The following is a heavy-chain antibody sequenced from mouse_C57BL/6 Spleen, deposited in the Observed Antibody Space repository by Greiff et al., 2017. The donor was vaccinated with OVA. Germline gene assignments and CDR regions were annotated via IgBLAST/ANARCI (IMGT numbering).Heavy chain of an antibody. Sequence: VKVVESGAELVKPGASVKLSCKASGYTFTEYTIHWVKQRSGQGLEWIGWFYPGSGSIKYNEKFKDKATLTADKSSSTVYMELSRLTSEDSAVYFCARHEEGITTVNYAMDYWGQGTSVTVSS. CDR2: FYPGSGSI. CDR1: GYTFTEYT. D-gene: IGHD1-1*01. J-gene: IGHJ4*01. CDR3: ARHEEGITTVNYAMDY. V-gene: IGHV1-62-2*01.